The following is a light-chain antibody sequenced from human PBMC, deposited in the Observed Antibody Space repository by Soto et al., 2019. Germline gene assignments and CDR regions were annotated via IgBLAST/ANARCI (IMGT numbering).Light chain of an antibody. J-gene: IGKJ1*01. CDR1: QSISSW. CDR2: KAS. CDR3: QQYNSYWR. V-gene: IGKV1-5*03. Sequence: DIQMTQSPSTLSASVGDRVTITCRASQSISSWLAWYQQKPGKAPKLLIYKASSLESGVPSRFSGSGSGTEFTLTISSLQPDDCATYYCQQYNSYWRFGQGTMVEIK.